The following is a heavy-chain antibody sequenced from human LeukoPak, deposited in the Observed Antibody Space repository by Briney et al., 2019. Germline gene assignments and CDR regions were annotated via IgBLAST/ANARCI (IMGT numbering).Heavy chain of an antibody. V-gene: IGHV4-34*01. D-gene: IGHD5-24*01. CDR2: INHSGST. J-gene: IGHJ4*02. Sequence: PSETLSLTCAVYGGSFSGYYWSWIRQPPGKGLEWIGEINHSGSTNYNPSLKSRVTISVDTSKNQFSLKLSSVTAADTAVYYCARGNLEGYNSYYFDYGGQGTRVPVSS. CDR3: ARGNLEGYNSYYFDY. CDR1: GGSFSGYY.